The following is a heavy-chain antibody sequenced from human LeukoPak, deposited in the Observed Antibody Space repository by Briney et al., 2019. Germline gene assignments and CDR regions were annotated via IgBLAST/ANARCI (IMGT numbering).Heavy chain of an antibody. D-gene: IGHD3-10*01. V-gene: IGHV1-18*01. J-gene: IGHJ4*02. CDR2: ISAYNGNT. CDR3: ARSPMVRGIICDY. CDR1: GYTFTNYD. Sequence: ASVKASCKASGYTFTNYDISWVRQAPGQGLEGMGWISAYNGNTNYAQKLQGRVTMTTDTSTSTAYMELRSLRSDDTAVYYCARSPMVRGIICDYWGQGTLVTVSS.